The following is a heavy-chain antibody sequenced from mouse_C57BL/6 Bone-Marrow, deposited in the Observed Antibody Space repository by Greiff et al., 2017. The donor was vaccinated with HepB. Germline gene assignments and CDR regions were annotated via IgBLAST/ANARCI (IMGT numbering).Heavy chain of an antibody. J-gene: IGHJ2*01. CDR1: EYEFPSHD. Sequence: EVHLVESGGGLVQPGESLKLSCESNEYEFPSHDMSWVRKTPETRLELVAAINSDGGSTYYPDTMERRFIISKNNTKKTLYLQMSRLRSEDTALYYCARLVYDGSLYFDYWGQGTTLTVSS. D-gene: IGHD2-3*01. CDR2: INSDGGST. V-gene: IGHV5-2*01. CDR3: ARLVYDGSLYFDY.